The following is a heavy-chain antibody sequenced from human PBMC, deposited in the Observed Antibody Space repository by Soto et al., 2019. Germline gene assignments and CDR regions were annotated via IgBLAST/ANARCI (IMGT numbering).Heavy chain of an antibody. CDR2: MNPNSGNT. Sequence: ASVKVSCKASGYTFTSYDINWVRQATGQGLEWMGWMNPNSGNTGYAQKFQGRVTMTRNTSISTACMELSSLRSEDTAVYYCARAFAYYDFWSGYYNYYYYYMDVWGKGTTVTVSS. CDR1: GYTFTSYD. CDR3: ARAFAYYDFWSGYYNYYYYYMDV. J-gene: IGHJ6*03. D-gene: IGHD3-3*01. V-gene: IGHV1-8*01.